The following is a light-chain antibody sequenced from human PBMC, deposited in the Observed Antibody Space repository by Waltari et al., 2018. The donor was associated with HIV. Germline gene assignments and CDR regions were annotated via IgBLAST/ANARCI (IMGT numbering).Light chain of an antibody. J-gene: IGKJ2*01. V-gene: IGKV3-11*01. Sequence: EIVLTQSPATLSLSPGERATLSCRASHSVSDYLAWYQQKPGQPPRLLIYDASNRAAGIPARFSGSGSGTDFTLTISSLEPEDVAVYYCQQRTSWSPNTFGQGTKLEIK. CDR2: DAS. CDR1: HSVSDY. CDR3: QQRTSWSPNT.